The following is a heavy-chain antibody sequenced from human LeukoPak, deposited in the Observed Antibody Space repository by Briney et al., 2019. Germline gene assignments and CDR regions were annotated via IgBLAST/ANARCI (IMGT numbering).Heavy chain of an antibody. D-gene: IGHD6-6*01. Sequence: SVKVSCKASGGTFGSYAISWVRQAPGQGLEWMGGIIPIFGTANYAQKFQGRVTITTDESTSTAYMELSSLRSEDTAVYYCARGDNARYSSSSWGQGTLVTVSS. J-gene: IGHJ5*02. V-gene: IGHV1-69*05. CDR3: ARGDNARYSSSS. CDR2: IIPIFGTA. CDR1: GGTFGSYA.